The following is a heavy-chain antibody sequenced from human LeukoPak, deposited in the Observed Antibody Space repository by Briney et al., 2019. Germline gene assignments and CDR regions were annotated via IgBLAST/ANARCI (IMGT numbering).Heavy chain of an antibody. Sequence: ASVKVSCKASGYTFTGYYMHWVRQAPGQGLEWMGWINPNSGGTNYAQKFQGWVTMIRDTSISTAYMELNSLRFEDTAVYYCARDGDFGDPESYYGMDVWGQGTTVTVSS. J-gene: IGHJ6*02. CDR1: GYTFTGYY. V-gene: IGHV1-2*04. CDR3: ARDGDFGDPESYYGMDV. D-gene: IGHD4-17*01. CDR2: INPNSGGT.